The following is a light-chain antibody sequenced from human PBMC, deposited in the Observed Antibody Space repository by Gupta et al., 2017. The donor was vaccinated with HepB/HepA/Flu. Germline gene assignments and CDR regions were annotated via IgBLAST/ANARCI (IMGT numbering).Light chain of an antibody. J-gene: IGKJ3*01. Sequence: AILMTQSPSSFSASTGDRVTITCRASQGISSYLAWYQQKPGKAPKLLIYAASTLQSGVPSRFSGSGSGTDFTLTISCLQSEDFATYYCQQYYSYPRATFGPGTKVDIK. V-gene: IGKV1-8*01. CDR2: AAS. CDR3: QQYYSYPRAT. CDR1: QGISSY.